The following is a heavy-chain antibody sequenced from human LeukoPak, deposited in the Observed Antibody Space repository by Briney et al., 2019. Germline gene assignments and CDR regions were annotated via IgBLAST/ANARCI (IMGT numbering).Heavy chain of an antibody. CDR3: AKDSYGDYEGYYFDY. CDR2: IRYDGSNK. D-gene: IGHD4-17*01. CDR1: GFTFSSYG. J-gene: IGHJ4*02. V-gene: IGHV3-30*02. Sequence: GGCLRLSCAASGFTFSSYGMHWVRQAPGKGLEWVAFIRYDGSNKYYADSVKGRFTISRDNSKNTLYLQMNSLRAEDTAVYYCAKDSYGDYEGYYFDYWGQGTLVTVSS.